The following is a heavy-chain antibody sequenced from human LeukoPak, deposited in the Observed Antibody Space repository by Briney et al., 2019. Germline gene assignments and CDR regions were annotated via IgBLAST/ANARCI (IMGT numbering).Heavy chain of an antibody. D-gene: IGHD3-22*01. CDR2: ISSTGAYI. V-gene: IGHV3-21*04. CDR1: GFALKSYS. J-gene: IGHJ4*02. Sequence: GGSLRLSCGGSGFALKSYSLTWVRQAPGKGLEWVSSISSTGAYIHYADSVKGRFTISRDNSKNSLYLQMNSLRTEDTALYYCAKDIRHDSSGYYDYWGQGTLVTVSS. CDR3: AKDIRHDSSGYYDY.